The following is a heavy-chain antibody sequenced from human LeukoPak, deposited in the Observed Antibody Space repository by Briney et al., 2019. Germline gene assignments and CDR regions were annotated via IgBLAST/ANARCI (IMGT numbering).Heavy chain of an antibody. CDR3: ARDRPGFGTIESPEY. Sequence: ASVKVSCKASGYTFTTYGISWVRQAPGQGLEWMGWIGGNNGNTRYTQKLQDRVTMTTDTSTRTAYMELRNLKSDDTAVYYCARDRPGFGTIESPEYWGQGTLVTVSS. CDR1: GYTFTTYG. D-gene: IGHD1-1*01. V-gene: IGHV1-18*01. J-gene: IGHJ4*02. CDR2: IGGNNGNT.